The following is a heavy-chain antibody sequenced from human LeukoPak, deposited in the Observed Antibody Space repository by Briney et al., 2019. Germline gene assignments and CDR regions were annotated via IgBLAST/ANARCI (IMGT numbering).Heavy chain of an antibody. Sequence: GGSLRLSCAASGFTFSSYAMSWVRQAPGVGLEWVSAISGSGGSTYYADSVKGRFTISRDNSKNTLYLQMNSLRAEDTAVYYCAGSYGVKIYYFDYWGQGTLVTVSS. D-gene: IGHD4-17*01. V-gene: IGHV3-23*01. CDR1: GFTFSSYA. CDR2: ISGSGGST. CDR3: AGSYGVKIYYFDY. J-gene: IGHJ4*02.